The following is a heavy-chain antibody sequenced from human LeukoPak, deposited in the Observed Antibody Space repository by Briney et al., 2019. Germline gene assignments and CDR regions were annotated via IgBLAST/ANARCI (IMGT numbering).Heavy chain of an antibody. D-gene: IGHD1-7*01. V-gene: IGHV4-4*02. CDR1: GVSITDNW. Sequence: PSETLSLTCAVSGVSITDNWWSWVRQPPGKGLEWLGEILHTGPTNFNPSLKSRVTISMDKSKNQLSLRLNSVTAADTAVYYCARGLSRSWNYVRFDPWGQGTLVTVSS. J-gene: IGHJ5*02. CDR2: ILHTGPT. CDR3: ARGLSRSWNYVRFDP.